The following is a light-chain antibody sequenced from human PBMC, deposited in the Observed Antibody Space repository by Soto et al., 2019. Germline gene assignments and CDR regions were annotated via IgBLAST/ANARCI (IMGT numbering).Light chain of an antibody. Sequence: EIVLRQSPGTLSLSSGERATLSCRASQSVINSYLAWYQQKPGQAPRLLIYDASNRATGIPARFSGSGSETDFSLTISSLEPEDFAVYYCQQRSSSITFGQGTRLEIK. CDR2: DAS. CDR1: QSVINSY. V-gene: IGKV3D-20*02. J-gene: IGKJ5*01. CDR3: QQRSSSIT.